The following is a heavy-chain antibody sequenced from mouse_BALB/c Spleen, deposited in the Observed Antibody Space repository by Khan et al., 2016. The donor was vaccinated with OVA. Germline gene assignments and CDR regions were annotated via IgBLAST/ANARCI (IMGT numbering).Heavy chain of an antibody. Sequence: EVKLEESGPSLVKPSQTLSLTCSVTGDSITSGYWNWIRKFPGNKLEYMGYIIYTGYTYYNPSLKSRISITRHTSKNQYYLQLSSVTDEDTATYYCARSTYGDAFVYWGQGTLVTVSA. V-gene: IGHV3-8*02. CDR2: IIYTGYT. CDR1: GDSITSGY. J-gene: IGHJ3*01. CDR3: ARSTYGDAFVY. D-gene: IGHD2-13*01.